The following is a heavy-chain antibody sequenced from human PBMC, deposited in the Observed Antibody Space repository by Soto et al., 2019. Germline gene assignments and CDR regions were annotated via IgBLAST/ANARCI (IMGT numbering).Heavy chain of an antibody. V-gene: IGHV1-69*04. J-gene: IGHJ6*02. Sequence: SVKVSCKASGGTFSSYTISWVRQAPGQGLEWMGRIIPILGIANYAQKFQGRVTITADKSTSTAYMELSSLRSEDTAVYYCARDGGCYQVNYYYGMDVWGQGTTVTVSS. CDR2: IIPILGIA. CDR3: ARDGGCYQVNYYYGMDV. CDR1: GGTFSSYT. D-gene: IGHD1-26*01.